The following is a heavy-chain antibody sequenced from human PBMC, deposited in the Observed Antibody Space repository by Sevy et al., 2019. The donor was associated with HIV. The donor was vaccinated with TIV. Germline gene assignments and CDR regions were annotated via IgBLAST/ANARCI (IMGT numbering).Heavy chain of an antibody. CDR1: GGTFSSYA. J-gene: IGHJ6*02. CDR2: IIPIFGTA. V-gene: IGHV1-69*13. D-gene: IGHD2-15*01. CDR3: ERELGTVTAQPQHKYCSGGSCYSGYYYYYGMDV. Sequence: ASVKVSCKASGGTFSSYAISWVRQVPGQGLEWMGGIIPIFGTANYAQKFQGRVTITADESTSTAYMEVSGRRSLATAGYYGERELGTVTAQPQHKYCSGGSCYSGYYYYYGMDVWGQGTTVTVSS.